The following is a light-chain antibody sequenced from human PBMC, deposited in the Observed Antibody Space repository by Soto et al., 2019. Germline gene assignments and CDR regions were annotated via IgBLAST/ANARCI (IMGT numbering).Light chain of an antibody. Sequence: DIQLTQSPSSLSASVGDRVTITCRASQTVTTFLNWYQQKSGEAPKLLIHAASTLQTGVPSRFSGTGSATEFTLTIASLQPEYVATYSCQQSYAVPLTFGGGTKVEI. J-gene: IGKJ4*01. CDR2: AAS. CDR1: QTVTTF. CDR3: QQSYAVPLT. V-gene: IGKV1-39*01.